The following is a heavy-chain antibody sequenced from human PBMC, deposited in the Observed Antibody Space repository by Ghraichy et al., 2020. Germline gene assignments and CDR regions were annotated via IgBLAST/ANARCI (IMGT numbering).Heavy chain of an antibody. CDR1: GFTFSSYD. CDR2: IRTTSSTI. CDR3: ARDLFDQSLDY. Sequence: GGSLRLSCTASGFTFSSYDMNWVRQVPGKGLEWVSYIRTTSSTIYYIDSVKGRFTISRDNAKNLVYLQMNSLRDEDTAVYYCARDLFDQSLDYWGQGTLVTVSS. J-gene: IGHJ4*02. V-gene: IGHV3-48*02.